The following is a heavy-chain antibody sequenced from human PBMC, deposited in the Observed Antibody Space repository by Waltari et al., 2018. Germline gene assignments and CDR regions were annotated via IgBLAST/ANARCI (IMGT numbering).Heavy chain of an antibody. D-gene: IGHD6-19*01. V-gene: IGHV4-39*01. CDR2: IYYSGST. Sequence: QLQLQESGPGLVKPSETLSLTCTVSGGSISSSSYYWGWIRQPPGKGLEWIGSIYYSGSTYYNPSLKSRVTISVDTSKNQFSLKLRSEDTAVYYCASSDPAVAEPFDYWGQGTLVTVSS. J-gene: IGHJ4*02. CDR3: ASSDPAVAEPFDY. CDR1: GGSISSSSYY.